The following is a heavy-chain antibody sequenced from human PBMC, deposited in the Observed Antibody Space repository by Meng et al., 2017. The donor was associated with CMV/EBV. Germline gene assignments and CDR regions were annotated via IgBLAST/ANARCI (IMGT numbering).Heavy chain of an antibody. CDR1: GFTFDDYA. J-gene: IGHJ4*02. D-gene: IGHD3-22*01. CDR2: ISWNSGSI. CDR3: AKDIANYYDSSGDLDY. Sequence: GGSLRLSCAASGFTFDDYAMHWVRQAPGKGLEWVSGISWNSGSIGYADSVKGRFTISRDNAKNSLYLKMNSLRAEDTALYYCAKDIANYYDSSGDLDYWGQGTLVTVSS. V-gene: IGHV3-9*01.